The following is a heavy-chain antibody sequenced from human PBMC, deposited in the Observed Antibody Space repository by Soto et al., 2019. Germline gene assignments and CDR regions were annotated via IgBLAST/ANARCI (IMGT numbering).Heavy chain of an antibody. Sequence: QVQLVQSGAEEKKPGASVKVSCKASGYTFTSYAMHWVRQAPGQRLEWMGWINAGNGNTKYSQKFQGRVTITGNTPRTTAYRGLGSLRSEDTAVYYWARDRKVWFLGVPYYWGQGPLFPASS. D-gene: IGHD3-16*01. CDR1: GYTFTSYA. V-gene: IGHV1-3*05. CDR2: INAGNGNT. CDR3: ARDRKVWFLGVPYY. J-gene: IGHJ4*02.